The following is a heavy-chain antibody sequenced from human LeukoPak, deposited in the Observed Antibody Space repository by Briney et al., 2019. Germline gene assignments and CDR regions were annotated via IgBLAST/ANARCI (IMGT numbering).Heavy chain of an antibody. J-gene: IGHJ6*03. V-gene: IGHV3-48*01. CDR3: ARNMRWGYDRYYYYYMDV. CDR1: GFTFSSYS. Sequence: GGSLRLSCAASGFTFSSYSMNWVRQAPGKGLEWVSYISSSSSTIYYADSVKGRFTISRDNSKNTLYLQMNSLRAEDTAVYYCARNMRWGYDRYYYYYMDVWGKGTTVTVSS. CDR2: ISSSSSTI. D-gene: IGHD5-12*01.